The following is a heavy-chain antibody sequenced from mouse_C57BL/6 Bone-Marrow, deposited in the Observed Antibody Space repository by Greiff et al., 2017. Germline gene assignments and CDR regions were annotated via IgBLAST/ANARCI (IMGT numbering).Heavy chain of an antibody. D-gene: IGHD2-4*01. CDR2: INPSTGGT. J-gene: IGHJ1*03. CDR3: ARTGLRPDWYFDV. Sequence: DVQLQESGPELVKPGASVKISCKASGYSFTGYYMNWVKQSPEKSLEWIGEINPSTGGTTYNQKFKAKATLTVDTSSSTAYMQLKSLTSEDSAVYYCARTGLRPDWYFDVWGTGTTVTVSS. V-gene: IGHV1-42*01. CDR1: GYSFTGYY.